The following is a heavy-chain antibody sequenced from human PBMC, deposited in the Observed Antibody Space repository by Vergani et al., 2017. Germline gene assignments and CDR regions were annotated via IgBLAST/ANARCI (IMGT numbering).Heavy chain of an antibody. V-gene: IGHV4-39*01. CDR2: IYYSGST. CDR3: TKHWAGVAANNWFDP. J-gene: IGHJ5*02. D-gene: IGHD3-10*01. Sequence: QVQLQESGPGLVKPSETLSLTCTVSNDSVSNTFYYWGWIRQTPGKGLEWIGSIYYSGSTYYNPSLESRVTMSVDTSKNQFSLKLSSVTAADTAVYYCTKHWAGVAANNWFDPWGQGTLVTVSS. CDR1: NDSVSNTFYY.